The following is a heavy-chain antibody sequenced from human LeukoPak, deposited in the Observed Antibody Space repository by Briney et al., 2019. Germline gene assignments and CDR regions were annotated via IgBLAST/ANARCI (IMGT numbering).Heavy chain of an antibody. CDR2: INHIGST. D-gene: IGHD2-2*01. V-gene: IGHV4-34*01. CDR1: GGSFSGYY. J-gene: IGHJ5*02. CDR3: ARGYCSSTSCYRKPNWFDP. Sequence: SETLSLTCAFYGGSFSGYYWSGIRQPPGKGLEGVGEINHIGSTHYHPSLKSRVTISVDTSKTHFSLKLSSVTAADTAVYYCARGYCSSTSCYRKPNWFDPWGQGTLVTVSS.